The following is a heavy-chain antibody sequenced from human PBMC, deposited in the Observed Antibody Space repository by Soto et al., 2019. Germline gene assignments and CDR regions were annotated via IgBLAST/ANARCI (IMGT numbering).Heavy chain of an antibody. D-gene: IGHD2-15*01. V-gene: IGHV3-9*01. CDR2: ISWNSGNV. Sequence: EVQLVESGGGLVQPGRSLRLSCAASGFTFDDYAMHWVRQAPGKGLEWVSGISWNSGNVGYADSVKGRFTISRDNAKNFLYLQMNSLKEEDTAMYYCAKDVTLTLFTPRWYYFDYWGQGILVTVSS. CDR3: AKDVTLTLFTPRWYYFDY. CDR1: GFTFDDYA. J-gene: IGHJ4*02.